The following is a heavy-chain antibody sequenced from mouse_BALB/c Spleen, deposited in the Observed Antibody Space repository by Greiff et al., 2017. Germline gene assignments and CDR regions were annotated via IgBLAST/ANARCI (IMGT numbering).Heavy chain of an antibody. CDR1: GYTFTSYW. D-gene: IGHD2-12*01. V-gene: IGHV1-7*01. J-gene: IGHJ1*01. CDR3: AITTRWYFDV. CDR2: INPSTGYT. Sequence: QVQLQQSGAELAKPGASVKMSCKASGYTFTSYWMHWVKQRPGQGLEWIGYINPSTGYTEYNQKFKDKATLTADKSSSTAYMQLSSLTSEDSAVYYWAITTRWYFDVWGAGTTVTVSS.